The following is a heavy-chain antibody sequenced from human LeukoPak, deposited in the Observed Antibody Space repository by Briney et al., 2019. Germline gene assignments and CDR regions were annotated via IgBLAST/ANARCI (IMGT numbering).Heavy chain of an antibody. CDR1: GDSVTGNHW. Sequence: SETLSLTCAVSGDSVTGNHWWSWVRQSPGKGLEWLGEIYHCGSTNYNPSLKSRVTMSVDTSKNPFSLKLRSVTAADTAVYYFARGVVPPFYYYYSYMDVWGKGTPVIV. D-gene: IGHD2-2*01. CDR3: ARGVVPPFYYYYSYMDV. J-gene: IGHJ6*03. V-gene: IGHV4-4*02. CDR2: IYHCGST.